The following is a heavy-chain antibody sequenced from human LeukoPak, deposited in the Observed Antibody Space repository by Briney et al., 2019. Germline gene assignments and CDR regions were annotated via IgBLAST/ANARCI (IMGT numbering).Heavy chain of an antibody. D-gene: IGHD3-10*01. CDR3: ARHVGFVTMVRGVINNNWFDP. V-gene: IGHV4-34*01. CDR2: INHRGST. J-gene: IGHJ5*02. Sequence: PGGSLRLSCAASGFTFRSYHMSWVRQPPGKGLEWIGEINHRGSTNYNPSLKSRVTISVDTSKKQFSLKLSSVTAADTAVYYCARHVGFVTMVRGVINNNWFDPWGQGTLVTVSS. CDR1: GFTFRSYH.